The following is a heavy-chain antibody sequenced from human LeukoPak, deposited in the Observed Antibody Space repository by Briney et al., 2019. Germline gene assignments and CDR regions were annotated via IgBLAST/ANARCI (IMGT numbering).Heavy chain of an antibody. Sequence: SETLSLTCTVSGDSMSDYFWTWIRQPPGKGLEWIGYAADSGSTNYNPSLKSRVTISVDSSTNHFSLKLSSVTAADTAVYYCARRQQLALFDYWGQGSLVTVSS. D-gene: IGHD6-13*01. CDR1: GDSMSDYF. CDR3: ARRQQLALFDY. CDR2: AADSGST. V-gene: IGHV4-59*12. J-gene: IGHJ4*02.